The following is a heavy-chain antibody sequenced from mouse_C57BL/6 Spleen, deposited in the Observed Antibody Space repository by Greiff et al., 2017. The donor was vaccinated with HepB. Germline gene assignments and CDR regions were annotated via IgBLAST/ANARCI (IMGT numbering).Heavy chain of an antibody. D-gene: IGHD2-14*01. Sequence: VQLQESGPELVRPGASVTLPCKASGYTFTDYELHWVKQTPVHGLEWIGAIDLETGGTAYNQTFKGKAMLTADNSSNTAYMELRSLTSEDSAVYYCTGWYGYWGQGTTLTVSS. CDR1: GYTFTDYE. V-gene: IGHV1-15*01. J-gene: IGHJ2*01. CDR3: TGWYGY. CDR2: IDLETGGT.